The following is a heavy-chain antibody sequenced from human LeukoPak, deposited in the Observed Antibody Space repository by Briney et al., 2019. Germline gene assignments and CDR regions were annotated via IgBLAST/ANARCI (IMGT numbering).Heavy chain of an antibody. Sequence: TSETLSRTGTVSGGSISGNSFYWGWVRQPPGKGLEWIGNIYYTGNTYYNPSLKSRVTISVNTTKNQVSLKLNSVAAADTSGYYGASAGITTFDYWGQGTLVTVSS. V-gene: IGHV4-39*01. CDR2: IYYTGNT. CDR1: GGSISGNSFY. CDR3: ASAGITTFDY. D-gene: IGHD3-22*01. J-gene: IGHJ4*02.